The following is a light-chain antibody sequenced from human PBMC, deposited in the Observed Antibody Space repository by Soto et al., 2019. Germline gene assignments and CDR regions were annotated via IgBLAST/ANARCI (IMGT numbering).Light chain of an antibody. V-gene: IGKV3-20*01. J-gene: IGKJ1*01. Sequence: EIVLPQSPGTLSLSPGERATLSCRASQSVSSNSLAWYQQKPGQAPRLLIYGASSRATGIPDRFSGGGSGTDFTLTIGRLEPEDFAVYYCQQYGSSPRTFGQGTKVEIK. CDR3: QQYGSSPRT. CDR1: QSVSSNS. CDR2: GAS.